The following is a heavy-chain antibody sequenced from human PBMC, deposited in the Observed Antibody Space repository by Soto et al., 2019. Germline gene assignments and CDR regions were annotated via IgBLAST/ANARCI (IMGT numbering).Heavy chain of an antibody. D-gene: IGHD6-19*01. V-gene: IGHV3-74*03. CDR3: VRDAGHRGGC. Sequence: EVQLVESGGGLIQPGGSLRLSCAASGFTFGSYWMHWVRQSPGKGLVWVSSINGDGSSKTYADSVEGRFTVSRDSAKNTLHLQMNSLTVEDTAVYYCVRDAGHRGGCWGQGTLVTVSS. CDR2: INGDGSSK. CDR1: GFTFGSYW. J-gene: IGHJ4*02.